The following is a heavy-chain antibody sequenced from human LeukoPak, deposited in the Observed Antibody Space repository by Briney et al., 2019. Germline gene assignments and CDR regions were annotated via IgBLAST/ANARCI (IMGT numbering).Heavy chain of an antibody. CDR1: GFTFRTYS. J-gene: IGHJ4*02. Sequence: GGSLRLSCVASGFTFRTYSMNWVRQAPGKGLQWVSYINSGSSTIYYADSVKGRFTISRDNAKNSLYLQMNSLRAEDTAVYYCARLTYGDQVVYFDYWGQGTLVTVSS. CDR3: ARLTYGDQVVYFDY. D-gene: IGHD4-17*01. CDR2: INSGSSTI. V-gene: IGHV3-48*04.